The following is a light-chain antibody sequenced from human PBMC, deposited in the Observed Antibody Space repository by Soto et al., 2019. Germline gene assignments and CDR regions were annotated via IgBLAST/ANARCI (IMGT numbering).Light chain of an antibody. J-gene: IGKJ5*01. CDR2: GAS. Sequence: VLTRSPGTLSLSPGERATLSCRASQSVPSNYLAWYQHKPGQAPRLLIYGASSRATDIPDRFSGSGSGTDFTLTISRLEPEDFAVYYCQQCGSSPITFGQGTRLEIK. V-gene: IGKV3-20*01. CDR3: QQCGSSPIT. CDR1: QSVPSNY.